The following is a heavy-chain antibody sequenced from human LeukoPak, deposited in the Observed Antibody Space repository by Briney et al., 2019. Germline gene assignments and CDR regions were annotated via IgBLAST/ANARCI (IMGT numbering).Heavy chain of an antibody. Sequence: SVKVSCKASGGTFSSYAISWVRQAPGQGLEWMGGIIPIFGTANYAQKFQGRVRITADESTSTAYMELSSLRSEDTAVYYCATAWDGYNAFDYWGQGTLVTVSS. V-gene: IGHV1-69*13. J-gene: IGHJ4*02. CDR1: GGTFSSYA. D-gene: IGHD5-24*01. CDR2: IIPIFGTA. CDR3: ATAWDGYNAFDY.